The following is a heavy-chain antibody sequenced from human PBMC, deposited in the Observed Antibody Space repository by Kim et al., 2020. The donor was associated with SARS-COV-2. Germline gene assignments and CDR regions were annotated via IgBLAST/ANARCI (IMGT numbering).Heavy chain of an antibody. D-gene: IGHD3-10*01. V-gene: IGHV4-39*07. CDR3: ASFITMVRGAIYY. CDR2: IYYSGST. CDR1: GGSISSSSYY. Sequence: SETLSLTCTVSGGSISSSSYYWGWIRQPPGKGLEWIGSIYYSGSTYYNPSLKSRVTISVDTSKNQFSLKLSSVTAADTAVYYCASFITMVRGAIYYWGQGTLVTVSS. J-gene: IGHJ4*02.